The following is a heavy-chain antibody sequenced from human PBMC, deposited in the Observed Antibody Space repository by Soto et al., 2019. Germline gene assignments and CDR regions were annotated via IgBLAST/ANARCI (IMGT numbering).Heavy chain of an antibody. CDR2: ISSSSSTI. V-gene: IGHV3-48*01. D-gene: IGHD2-2*01. CDR3: ARDQGGLVPAAINDYYYYYMDV. J-gene: IGHJ6*03. Sequence: GGSLRLSCAASGFTFSSYSMNWVRQAPGKGLEWVSYISSSSSTIYYADSVKGRFTISRDNAKNSLYLQMNSLRAEDTAVYYCARDQGGLVPAAINDYYYYYMDVWGKGTTVTVSS. CDR1: GFTFSSYS.